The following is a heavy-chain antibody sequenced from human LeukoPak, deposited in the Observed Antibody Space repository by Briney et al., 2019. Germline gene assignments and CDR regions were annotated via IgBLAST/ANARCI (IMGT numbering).Heavy chain of an antibody. CDR1: EFTFSNCG. CDR3: ARDLTRTSNWFDP. J-gene: IGHJ5*02. CDR2: IWFDGSNK. Sequence: QPGGSLRLSCAASEFTFSNCGMHWVRQAPGKGLEWVAVIWFDGSNKYYSDSVKGRFTISRDNTKNTLYLQMNSLRTEDTAVYYCARDLTRTSNWFDPWGQGTLVTVSS. D-gene: IGHD1-1*01. V-gene: IGHV3-33*01.